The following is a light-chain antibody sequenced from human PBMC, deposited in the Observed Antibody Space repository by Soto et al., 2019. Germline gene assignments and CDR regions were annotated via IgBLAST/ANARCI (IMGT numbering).Light chain of an antibody. CDR3: HQRGSWPRGT. J-gene: IGKJ1*01. CDR1: QNLRSS. Sequence: VMTQSPATLSVSPGERVTLSCRASQNLRSSLAWYQQKPGQAPRLLIYGASTRATGIPARFSGSGSGTDFTLTISSLEPEDFAVYYCHQRGSWPRGTFGQGTKVDI. V-gene: IGKV3-15*01. CDR2: GAS.